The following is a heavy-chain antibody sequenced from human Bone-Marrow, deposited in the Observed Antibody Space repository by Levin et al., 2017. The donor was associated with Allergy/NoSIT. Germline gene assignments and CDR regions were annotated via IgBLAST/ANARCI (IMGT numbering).Heavy chain of an antibody. Sequence: GESLKISCKGSGYSFTSYWIGWVRQMPGKGLEWMGIIYPGDSDTRHSPSFQGQVTLSADKSSSTAFLQWSNLKASDTAMYYCAKSRGVASTLFDNWGQGTLVTVSS. CDR1: GYSFTSYW. CDR2: IYPGDSDT. CDR3: AKSRGVASTLFDN. D-gene: IGHD6-19*01. J-gene: IGHJ4*02. V-gene: IGHV5-51*06.